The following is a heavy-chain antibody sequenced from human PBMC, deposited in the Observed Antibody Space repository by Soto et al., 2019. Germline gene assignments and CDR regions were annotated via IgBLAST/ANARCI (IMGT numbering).Heavy chain of an antibody. V-gene: IGHV3-30-3*01. Sequence: GGSLRLSCAASGFTFSSYWMSWVRQAPGKGLEWVAVISYDGSNKYYADSVKGRFTISRDNSKNTLYLQMNSLRAEDTAVYYCARDGVAAAGRIDYWGQGTLVTVSS. D-gene: IGHD6-13*01. J-gene: IGHJ4*02. CDR3: ARDGVAAAGRIDY. CDR1: GFTFSSYW. CDR2: ISYDGSNK.